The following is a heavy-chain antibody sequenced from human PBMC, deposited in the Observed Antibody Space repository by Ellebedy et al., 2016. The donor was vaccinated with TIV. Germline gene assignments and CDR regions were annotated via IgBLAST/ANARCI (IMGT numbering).Heavy chain of an antibody. V-gene: IGHV1-18*04. CDR3: ARGLLDGDYDE. D-gene: IGHD4-17*01. CDR2: ISAYNGNT. Sequence: ASVKVSXXASGYTFTSYGISWVRQAPGQGLEWMGWISAYNGNTNYAQKLQGRVTMTTDTSTSTAYMELSSLRSEDTAVYYCARGLLDGDYDEWGQGTLVTVSS. J-gene: IGHJ4*02. CDR1: GYTFTSYG.